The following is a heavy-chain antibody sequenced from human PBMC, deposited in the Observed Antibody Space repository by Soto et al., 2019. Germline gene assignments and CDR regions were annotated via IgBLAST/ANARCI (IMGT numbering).Heavy chain of an antibody. CDR3: TTSFYDSSGYYFI. V-gene: IGHV3-15*07. CDR2: IKSKTDGGTT. Sequence: VQLVESGGGLVKPGGSLRLSCAASGFTFSNAWMNWVRQAPGKGLEWVGRIKSKTDGGTTDYAAPVKGRFTISRDDSKNTLYLQMNSLKTEDTAVYYCTTSFYDSSGYYFIWGQGTLVTVSS. CDR1: GFTFSNAW. J-gene: IGHJ4*02. D-gene: IGHD3-22*01.